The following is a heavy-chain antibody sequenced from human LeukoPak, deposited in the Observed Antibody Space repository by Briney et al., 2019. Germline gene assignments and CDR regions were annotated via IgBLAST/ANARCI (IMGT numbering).Heavy chain of an antibody. J-gene: IGHJ4*02. CDR1: GGTFISYA. Sequence: SVKVSCKASGGTFISYAISWVRQAPGQGLEWMGRIIPILGIANYAQKFQGRVTITADKSTSTAYMELSSLRSEDTAVYYCARLSDYGGKVDYWGQGTLVTVSS. CDR2: IIPILGIA. CDR3: ARLSDYGGKVDY. V-gene: IGHV1-69*04. D-gene: IGHD4-23*01.